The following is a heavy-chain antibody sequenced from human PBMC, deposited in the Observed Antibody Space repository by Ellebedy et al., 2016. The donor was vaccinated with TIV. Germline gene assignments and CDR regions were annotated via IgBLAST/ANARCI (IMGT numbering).Heavy chain of an antibody. Sequence: SETLSLTXNVSSGSISSYYWSWIRQSPGRGLEWIGEINDGGTTKYNPSFKSRVIISGDTAKKQVSLHLTSVTAADTAVYYCARFRPHCFSDSCYTNAFEYWGPGTEVTVFS. D-gene: IGHD2-2*02. CDR1: SGSISSYY. V-gene: IGHV4-34*01. J-gene: IGHJ4*03. CDR3: ARFRPHCFSDSCYTNAFEY. CDR2: INDGGTT.